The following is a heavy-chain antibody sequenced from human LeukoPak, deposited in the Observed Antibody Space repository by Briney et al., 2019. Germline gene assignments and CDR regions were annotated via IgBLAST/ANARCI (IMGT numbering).Heavy chain of an antibody. J-gene: IGHJ4*02. D-gene: IGHD1-26*01. CDR3: ARDKIVGATYFDN. CDR2: IKQDGSEK. CDR1: GFTFNTYW. Sequence: GGSLRLFCAASGFTFNTYWMSWVRQAPGKGLEWVANIKQDGSEKYYVDSVKGRFTISRDNAKNSLYLQMDSLRAEDTAVYYCARDKIVGATYFDNWGQGTLVTVSS. V-gene: IGHV3-7*01.